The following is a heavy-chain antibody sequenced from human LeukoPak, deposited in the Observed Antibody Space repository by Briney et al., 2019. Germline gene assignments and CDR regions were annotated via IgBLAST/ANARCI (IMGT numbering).Heavy chain of an antibody. Sequence: SLTLSLTCTVSGGSISSGGYYWSWIRQHPGKGLEWIGYIYYSGSAYYNPSLKSRVTISVDTSKNQFSLKLSSVTAADTAVYYCARGYYYGSGSYYSFFDYWGQGTLVTVSS. CDR2: IYYSGSA. D-gene: IGHD3-10*01. CDR1: GGSISSGGYY. V-gene: IGHV4-31*03. CDR3: ARGYYYGSGSYYSFFDY. J-gene: IGHJ4*02.